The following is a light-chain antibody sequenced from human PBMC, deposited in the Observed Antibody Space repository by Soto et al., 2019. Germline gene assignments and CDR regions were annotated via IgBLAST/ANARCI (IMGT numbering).Light chain of an antibody. Sequence: QSVLTQPPSVSAAPGQTVTISCSGSSSNIGNNYVSWYQHLPGTAPKLLIYDNNQRPSGIPDRFSGSKSGTSATLGITGLQTGDEADYYCGTWDSSLSAYVFGTGTKLTVL. CDR1: SSNIGNNY. J-gene: IGLJ1*01. CDR2: DNN. CDR3: GTWDSSLSAYV. V-gene: IGLV1-51*01.